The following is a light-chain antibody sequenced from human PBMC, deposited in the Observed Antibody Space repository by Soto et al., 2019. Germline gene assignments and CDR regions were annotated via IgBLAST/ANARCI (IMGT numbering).Light chain of an antibody. CDR1: RVAIGAYNF. CDR3: TSWTTSTTMI. Sequence: QSALTQPASVSGSPGQSITISCTGTRVAIGAYNFVSWYQQHPGEVPKLILYDVNVRPSGVSNRFSGSKSGNTASLTISGLQAEDEADYYCTSWTTSTTMIFGGGTKLTVL. V-gene: IGLV2-14*03. CDR2: DVN. J-gene: IGLJ2*01.